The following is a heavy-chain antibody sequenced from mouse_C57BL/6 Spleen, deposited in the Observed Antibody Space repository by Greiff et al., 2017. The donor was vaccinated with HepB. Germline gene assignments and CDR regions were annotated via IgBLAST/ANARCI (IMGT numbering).Heavy chain of an antibody. V-gene: IGHV1-26*01. CDR1: GNTFTDYY. J-gene: IGHJ3*02. D-gene: IGHD2-4*01. CDR3: AGDYDG. CDR2: INHNNGGN. Sequence: EVQLQQSGPELVKPGASVKISCKASGNTFTDYYMNWVKQSHGKSLEWIGDINHNNGGNSYNQKFKSKATLTVDKSSSTAYIELRSLTSEDSAVYYCAGDYDGWGQGTLVTVSA.